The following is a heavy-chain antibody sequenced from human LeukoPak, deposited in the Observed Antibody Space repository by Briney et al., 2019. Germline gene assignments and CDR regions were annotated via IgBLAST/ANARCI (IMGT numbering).Heavy chain of an antibody. D-gene: IGHD6-19*01. CDR1: GFTFSSYS. V-gene: IGHV3-49*04. CDR2: IRSKAYGGTT. J-gene: IGHJ4*02. CDR3: HVRGWRAVAGLGPLFDY. Sequence: GGSLRLSCAASGFTFSSYSMSWVRQAPGKGLEWVGFIRSKAYGGTTEYAASVKGRFTISRDDSKSIAYLQMNSLKTEDTAVYYCHVRGWRAVAGLGPLFDYWGQGTLVTVSS.